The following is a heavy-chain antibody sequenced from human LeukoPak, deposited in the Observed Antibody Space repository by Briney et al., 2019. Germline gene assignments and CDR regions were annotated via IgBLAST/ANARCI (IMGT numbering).Heavy chain of an antibody. V-gene: IGHV3-23*01. Sequence: GGFLRLSCAAAGFTFSSYAMSWVRQAPGKGLEWVSAIRGNAGSTYYADSVKGRFTLSRDNSKNTLYLQMNSLRAEDTAVYYCAKREGHIRYFDWLCPSFDYWGQGTLVTVSS. CDR1: GFTFSSYA. D-gene: IGHD3-9*01. J-gene: IGHJ4*02. CDR3: AKREGHIRYFDWLCPSFDY. CDR2: IRGNAGST.